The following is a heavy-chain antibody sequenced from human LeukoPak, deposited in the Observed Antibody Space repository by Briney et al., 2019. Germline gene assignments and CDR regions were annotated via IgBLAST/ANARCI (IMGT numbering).Heavy chain of an antibody. J-gene: IGHJ4*02. D-gene: IGHD5-12*01. CDR1: GGSISSGDYY. CDR2: IYYSGST. Sequence: PSETLSLTCTVSGGSISSGDYYWSWVRQPPGKGGEWLGYIYYSGSTYYNPSLKSRVTISVDTSKNQFSLKLSSVTAADTAVYYCARAVKDIVATIVDYWGQGTLVTVSS. CDR3: ARAVKDIVATIVDY. V-gene: IGHV4-30-4*01.